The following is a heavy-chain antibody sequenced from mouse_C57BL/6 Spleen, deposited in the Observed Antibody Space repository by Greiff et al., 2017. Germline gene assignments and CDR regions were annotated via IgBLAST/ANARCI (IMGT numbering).Heavy chain of an antibody. D-gene: IGHD2-5*01. V-gene: IGHV1-4*01. Sequence: VKLMESGAELARPGASVKMSCKASGYTFTSYTMHWVKQRPGQGLEWIGYINPSSGYTKYNQKFKDKATLTADKSSSTAYMQLSSLTSEDSAVYYCAREGDYSNPWFAYWGQGTLVTVSA. CDR2: INPSSGYT. J-gene: IGHJ3*01. CDR1: GYTFTSYT. CDR3: AREGDYSNPWFAY.